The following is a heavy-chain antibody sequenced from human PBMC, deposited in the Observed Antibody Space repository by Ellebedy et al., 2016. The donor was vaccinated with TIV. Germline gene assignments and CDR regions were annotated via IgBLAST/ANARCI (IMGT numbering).Heavy chain of an antibody. CDR1: GFTFSSHS. D-gene: IGHD6-19*01. CDR2: ISHDGSSQ. V-gene: IGHV3-30-3*01. CDR3: ARDLDKSSGWYGGAAY. J-gene: IGHJ4*02. Sequence: GESLKISCVTSGFTFSSHSMTWVRQAPGKGLEWVAVISHDGSSQYYADSVKGRFTVSRDNSMTTVYLEMNSLRAEDTALYYCARDLDKSSGWYGGAAYWGQGTQVTVSS.